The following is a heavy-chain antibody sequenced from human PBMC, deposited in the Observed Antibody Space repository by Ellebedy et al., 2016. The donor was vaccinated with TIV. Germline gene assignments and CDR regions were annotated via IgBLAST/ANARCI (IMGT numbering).Heavy chain of an antibody. D-gene: IGHD3-22*01. J-gene: IGHJ4*02. CDR1: GFTFSSYW. Sequence: GESLKISCAASGFTFSSYWMSWVRQAPGKGLEWVANINQYGSDINYVDSVKGRLTISRDNAKNSLYLQMNSLRAEDTAVYYCARTYYYDSSGYYLAYWGQGTLVTVSS. CDR3: ARTYYYDSSGYYLAY. V-gene: IGHV3-7*03. CDR2: INQYGSDI.